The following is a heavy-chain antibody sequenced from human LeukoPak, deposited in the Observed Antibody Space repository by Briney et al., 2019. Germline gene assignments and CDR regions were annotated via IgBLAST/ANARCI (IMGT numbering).Heavy chain of an antibody. CDR2: INPNSGNT. CDR1: GYTFTGYY. CDR3: ARRPRVVVVVAATPAGFDP. D-gene: IGHD2-15*01. J-gene: IGHJ5*02. V-gene: IGHV1-8*02. Sequence: ASVKVSCKASGYTFTGYYMHWVRQAPGQGLEWMGWINPNSGNTGYAQKFQGRVTMTRNTSISTAYMELSSLRSEDTAVYYCARRPRVVVVVAATPAGFDPWGQGTLVTVSS.